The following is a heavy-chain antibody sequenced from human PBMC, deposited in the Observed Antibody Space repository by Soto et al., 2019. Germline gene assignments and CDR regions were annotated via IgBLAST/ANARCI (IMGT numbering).Heavy chain of an antibody. Sequence: QVQLVQSGAEVKKPGASVKVSCKASGYTFTSYGISWVRQAPGQGLEWMGWISAYNGNTNYAQKLQGRVTMTTDTPTSTAYMELRSLRSDDTAVYYCAREGIVATPLELYYYGMDVWGQGTTVTVSS. D-gene: IGHD5-12*01. CDR2: ISAYNGNT. J-gene: IGHJ6*02. V-gene: IGHV1-18*01. CDR1: GYTFTSYG. CDR3: AREGIVATPLELYYYGMDV.